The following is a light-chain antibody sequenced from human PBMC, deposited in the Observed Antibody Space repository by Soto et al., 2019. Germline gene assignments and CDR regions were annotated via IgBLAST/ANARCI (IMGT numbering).Light chain of an antibody. CDR1: QSILFTSNNKNY. J-gene: IGKJ2*01. Sequence: DIVMTQSPDSLAVSLGERAAINCKSSQSILFTSNNKNYLAWYQQKPGQPPKLIIYWASTRDSGVPDRFSCSGSGKEFTLTLSSRQAEDVAVYYCQLYYTTTPNTFGQGTKVELK. CDR3: QLYYTTTPNT. V-gene: IGKV4-1*01. CDR2: WAS.